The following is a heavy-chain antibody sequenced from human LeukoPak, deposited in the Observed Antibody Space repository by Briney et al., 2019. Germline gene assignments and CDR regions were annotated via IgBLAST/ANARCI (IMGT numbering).Heavy chain of an antibody. Sequence: PGGSLRLSCAASGFPFSSYGMHWVRQAPGKGLEWVAVISYDGSNKYYADSVKGRFTISRDNSKNTLYLQMNSLRAEDTAVYYCARVKGPDWYYYYYMDVWGKGTTVTVSS. CDR2: ISYDGSNK. J-gene: IGHJ6*03. CDR3: ARVKGPDWYYYYYMDV. D-gene: IGHD2-21*01. CDR1: GFPFSSYG. V-gene: IGHV3-30*19.